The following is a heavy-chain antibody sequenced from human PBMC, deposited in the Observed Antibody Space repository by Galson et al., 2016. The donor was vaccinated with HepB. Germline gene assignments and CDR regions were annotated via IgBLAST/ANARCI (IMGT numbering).Heavy chain of an antibody. D-gene: IGHD3-10*01. Sequence: SLRLSCAASGFRFSSYAMHWVRQAPGKGLEWVAVISYDGSNKYYTDSVKGRFTISRDNSKNTLYLKMNSLRAEDRAVYYCAKDGLYYGSGSYGSVDYWGQGTLVTVSS. J-gene: IGHJ4*02. CDR2: ISYDGSNK. CDR1: GFRFSSYA. V-gene: IGHV3-30*18. CDR3: AKDGLYYGSGSYGSVDY.